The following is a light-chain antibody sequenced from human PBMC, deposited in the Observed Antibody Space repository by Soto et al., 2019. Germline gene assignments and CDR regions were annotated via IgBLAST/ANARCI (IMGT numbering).Light chain of an antibody. CDR1: QRLLYSNGYNY. Sequence: EIVLTQSPLSLPVTPGEPSSISCRSSQRLLYSNGYNYLVWYLQRPGQSPQLLIYLGSNRASGVPDRFSGSGSGTDFTLKISRVEAEDVGFYYCLQALQIPPTFGGGTKVEIQ. J-gene: IGKJ4*01. CDR3: LQALQIPPT. CDR2: LGS. V-gene: IGKV2-28*01.